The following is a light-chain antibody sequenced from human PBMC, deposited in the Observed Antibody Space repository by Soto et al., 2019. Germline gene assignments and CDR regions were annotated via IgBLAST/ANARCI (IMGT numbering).Light chain of an antibody. CDR3: HSFDNRLRGVV. J-gene: IGLJ2*01. CDR1: SSNIGAGFD. Sequence: SVLTQPPSVSGAPGQRVTISCTGSSSNIGAGFDVHWYQHLPGTAPKLLIYGNTNRPSGVPDRFSGSKSGTSASLAITGLQSEDEADYFCHSFDNRLRGVVFGGGTKLTVL. CDR2: GNT. V-gene: IGLV1-40*01.